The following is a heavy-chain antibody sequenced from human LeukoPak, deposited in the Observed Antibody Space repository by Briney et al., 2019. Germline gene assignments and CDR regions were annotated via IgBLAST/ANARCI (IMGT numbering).Heavy chain of an antibody. CDR1: GGSFSGYY. CDR2: INHSGST. Sequence: SETLSLTCAVYGGSFSGYYWSWIRQPPGKGLEWIGEINHSGSTNYNPSLKSRVTISVDTSKNQFSLKLSSVTAADTAVYYCARGADINCNGGSCYPYYFDYWGQGTLVTVSS. J-gene: IGHJ4*02. D-gene: IGHD2-15*01. CDR3: ARGADINCNGGSCYPYYFDY. V-gene: IGHV4-34*01.